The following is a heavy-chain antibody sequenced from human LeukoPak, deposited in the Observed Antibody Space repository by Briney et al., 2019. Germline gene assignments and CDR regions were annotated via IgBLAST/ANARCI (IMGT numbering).Heavy chain of an antibody. Sequence: GGSLRLSCAASGFTFSSYGMHWVRQAPTKALEWVAVISYDGSNKYYADSVKGRFTISRDNSKNALYLQMNSLRAEDTAVYYCAKDGDDWAGGNWGQGTLVTVSS. D-gene: IGHD3-9*01. J-gene: IGHJ4*02. CDR1: GFTFSSYG. CDR2: ISYDGSNK. CDR3: AKDGDDWAGGN. V-gene: IGHV3-30*18.